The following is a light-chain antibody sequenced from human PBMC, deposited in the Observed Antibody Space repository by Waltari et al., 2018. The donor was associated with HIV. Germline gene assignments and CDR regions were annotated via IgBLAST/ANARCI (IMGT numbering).Light chain of an antibody. J-gene: IGLJ3*02. CDR1: SSNIGNNY. Sequence: QSVLTQPPSVSAAPGQKVTISCSGSSSNIGNNYVSWYQQLPGTAPKLLIYDNKTGPSGMPDRCAGSKSGTSATLGITGLQTGDEADYYCGTWDSSLSADVFGGGTKLTVL. CDR3: GTWDSSLSADV. V-gene: IGLV1-51*01. CDR2: DNK.